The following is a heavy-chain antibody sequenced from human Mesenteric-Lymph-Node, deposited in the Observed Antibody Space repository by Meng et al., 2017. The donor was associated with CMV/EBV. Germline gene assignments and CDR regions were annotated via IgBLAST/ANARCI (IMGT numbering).Heavy chain of an antibody. CDR3: ARHGRFGVVHFDY. CDR1: GGAISSSSYS. J-gene: IGHJ4*02. CDR2: MYYSGST. V-gene: IGHV4-39*01. D-gene: IGHD3-3*01. Sequence: VSGGAISSSSYSWGWIRQPPGTGPEWIGTMYYSGSTYSNPSLRSRLTMSVDTSKNQLSLKLSSVTAADAAVYYCARHGRFGVVHFDYWGQGSLVTVSS.